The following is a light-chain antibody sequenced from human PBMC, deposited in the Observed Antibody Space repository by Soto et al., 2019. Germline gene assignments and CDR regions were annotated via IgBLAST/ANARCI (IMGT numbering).Light chain of an antibody. CDR2: DVS. CDR1: INDVGGYNY. V-gene: IGLV2-14*03. Sequence: QAVVTQPASVSESPGQSITISGTGTINDVGGYNYVSWYQQLPGKAPKLMIYDVSNRPSGISHRFSGSKSGNTASLTISGLQAEDEADYYCSSYTSSGTPVVFGGGTKLTVL. CDR3: SSYTSSGTPVV. J-gene: IGLJ2*01.